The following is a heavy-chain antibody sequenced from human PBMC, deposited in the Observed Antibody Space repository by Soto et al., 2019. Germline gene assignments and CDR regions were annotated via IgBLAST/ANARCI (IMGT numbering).Heavy chain of an antibody. CDR3: ARTPDH. D-gene: IGHD2-15*01. J-gene: IGHJ4*02. V-gene: IGHV4-31*03. Sequence: SETLSLTCTVSGRSIISGGYYWSWIRQNPGKGLEWIGYIYYSGSTYYNPSLKSRVTISVQTSQNQFSLTLSSVTAPDTAVYYCARTPDHWGQGTLVTVSS. CDR2: IYYSGST. CDR1: GRSIISGGYY.